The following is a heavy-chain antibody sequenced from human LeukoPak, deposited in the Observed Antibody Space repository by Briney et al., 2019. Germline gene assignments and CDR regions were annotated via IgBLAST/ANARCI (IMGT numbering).Heavy chain of an antibody. V-gene: IGHV4-31*03. CDR3: ARDGGVYDFWSGSANFCGMDV. J-gene: IGHJ6*02. Sequence: SQTLSLTCTVSGGSISSGGYYWSWIRQHPGKGLEWIGYIYYSGSTYYNPSLKSRVTISVDTSKNQFSLKLSSVTAADTAVYYCARDGGVYDFWSGSANFCGMDVWGQGTTVTVSS. D-gene: IGHD3-3*01. CDR1: GGSISSGGYY. CDR2: IYYSGST.